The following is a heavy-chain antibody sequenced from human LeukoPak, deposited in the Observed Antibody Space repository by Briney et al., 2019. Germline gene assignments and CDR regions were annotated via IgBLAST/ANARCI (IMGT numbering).Heavy chain of an antibody. CDR1: GFTFSTYA. D-gene: IGHD6-13*01. Sequence: GGSLRLSCAASGFTFSTYAMTWVRQAPGKGLEWVSVISGSGGSTYYADSVKGRFTVSRDNSKNTLYLQMNSLRAEDTAVYYCARGRSSWYPPGFDYWGQGTLVTVSS. V-gene: IGHV3-23*01. J-gene: IGHJ4*02. CDR3: ARGRSSWYPPGFDY. CDR2: ISGSGGST.